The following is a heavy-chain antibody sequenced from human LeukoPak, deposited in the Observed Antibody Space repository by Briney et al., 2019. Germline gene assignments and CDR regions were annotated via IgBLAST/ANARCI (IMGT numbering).Heavy chain of an antibody. V-gene: IGHV4-39*01. Sequence: SETLSLTCTVSGGSISSSSYYWGWIRQPPGKGLEWIGSIYYSGSTHYNPSLKSRVTISVDTSKNQFSLKLSSVTAADTAVYYCARHAAYCGGDCYLGAFDIWGQGTMVTVSS. CDR2: IYYSGST. J-gene: IGHJ3*02. D-gene: IGHD2-21*02. CDR3: ARHAAYCGGDCYLGAFDI. CDR1: GGSISSSSYY.